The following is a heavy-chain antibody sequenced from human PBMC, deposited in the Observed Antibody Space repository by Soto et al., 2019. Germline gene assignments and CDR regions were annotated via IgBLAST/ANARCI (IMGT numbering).Heavy chain of an antibody. CDR2: ISAYNGNT. CDR3: AGGPFSVIGAPTPGRNCSAP. CDR1: GYTFTSYG. V-gene: IGHV1-18*04. D-gene: IGHD5-12*01. Sequence: ASVKVSCKASGYTFTSYGISWVRQAPGQGLEWMGWISAYNGNTNYAQKLQGRVTMTTDTSTSTAYMELRSLRSDDTAVYYCAGGPFSVIGAPTPGRNCSAPGGEEPLVTVSS. J-gene: IGHJ5*02.